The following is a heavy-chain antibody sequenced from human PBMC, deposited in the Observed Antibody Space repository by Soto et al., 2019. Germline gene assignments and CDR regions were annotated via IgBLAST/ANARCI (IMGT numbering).Heavy chain of an antibody. CDR1: GYTFTSYG. Sequence: GASVKVSCKASGYTFTSYGISWVRQAPGQGLEWMGWISAYNGNTNYAQKLQGRVTMTTDTSTSTAYMELRSLRSDDTAVYYCARVILGIVGATTLYYGMDVWGQGTTVTVSS. V-gene: IGHV1-18*04. J-gene: IGHJ6*02. D-gene: IGHD1-26*01. CDR3: ARVILGIVGATTLYYGMDV. CDR2: ISAYNGNT.